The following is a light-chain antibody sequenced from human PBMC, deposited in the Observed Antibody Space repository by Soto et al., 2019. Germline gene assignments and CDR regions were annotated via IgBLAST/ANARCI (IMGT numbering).Light chain of an antibody. CDR3: QQYNTYPWT. CDR2: DAS. V-gene: IGKV1-5*01. Sequence: DIQMTQSPASLSASVGDRVTVTYRASQSISSWLAWYQQKPGKVPKLLIDDASSLESGVPSRFSGSGSGTELTLTISSLQPDDFATYYCQQYNTYPWTFGQGTKVEIK. CDR1: QSISSW. J-gene: IGKJ1*01.